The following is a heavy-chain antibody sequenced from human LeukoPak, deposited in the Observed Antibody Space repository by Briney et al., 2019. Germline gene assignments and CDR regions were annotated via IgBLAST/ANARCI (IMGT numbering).Heavy chain of an antibody. D-gene: IGHD6-19*01. CDR3: ARDRGSGWSLNY. V-gene: IGHV3-23*01. CDR2: ISGSGGST. Sequence: PGGSLRLSCAASGFTFSSYAMSWVRQAPGKGLEWVSAISGSGGSTYYADSVKGRFTISRDNSKNTLYLQMNSLRAEDTAVYYCARDRGSGWSLNYWGQGTLVTVSS. J-gene: IGHJ4*02. CDR1: GFTFSSYA.